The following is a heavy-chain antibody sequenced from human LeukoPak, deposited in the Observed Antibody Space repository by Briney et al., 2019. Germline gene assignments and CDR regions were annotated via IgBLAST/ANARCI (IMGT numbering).Heavy chain of an antibody. CDR1: GFTFSSYA. J-gene: IGHJ4*02. CDR3: AREHYDSSFDY. V-gene: IGHV3-30*04. CDR2: ISYDGSNK. Sequence: GGSLRLSCAASGFTFSSYAMHWVRQAPGKGPEWVAVISYDGSNKYYADSVKGRFTISRDNVKNSLYLQMNSPRAEDTAVYYCAREHYDSSFDYWGQGTLVTVSS. D-gene: IGHD3-22*01.